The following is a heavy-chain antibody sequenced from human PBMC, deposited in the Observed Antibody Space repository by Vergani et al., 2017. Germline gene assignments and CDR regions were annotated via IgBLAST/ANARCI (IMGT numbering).Heavy chain of an antibody. V-gene: IGHV1-18*01. Sequence: QVQLVQSGAEVKKPGSSVKVSCKASGYTFTSYGISWVRQAPGQGLEWMGWISAYNGNTNYAQKLQGRVTMTTDTSTSTAYMELRSLRSDDTAVYYCATARPLRGVTLYYYYMDVWGKGTTVTVSS. CDR1: GYTFTSYG. J-gene: IGHJ6*03. CDR2: ISAYNGNT. CDR3: ATARPLRGVTLYYYYMDV. D-gene: IGHD3-10*01.